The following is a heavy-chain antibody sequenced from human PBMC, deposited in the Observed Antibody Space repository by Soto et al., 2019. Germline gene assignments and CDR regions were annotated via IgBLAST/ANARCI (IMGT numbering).Heavy chain of an antibody. CDR3: PREGFPDSSGFIPSWYLDY. D-gene: IGHD3-22*01. CDR1: GFTFSSYG. CDR2: IWYDGSNK. V-gene: IGHV3-33*01. Sequence: GGSLRLSCAASGFTFSSYGMHWVRQAPGKGLEWVAVIWYDGSNKYYADSVKGRFTISRDNSKNTLYLQMNSLRAEDTAVYYCPREGFPDSSGFIPSWYLDYWGQGTLATVSS. J-gene: IGHJ4*02.